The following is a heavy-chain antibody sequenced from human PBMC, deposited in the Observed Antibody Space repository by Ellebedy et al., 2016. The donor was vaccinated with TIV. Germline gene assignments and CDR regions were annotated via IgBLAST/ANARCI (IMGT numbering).Heavy chain of an antibody. CDR1: GFTFSSYA. D-gene: IGHD3-10*01. CDR3: ARIIYGPGRRMFDP. J-gene: IGHJ5*02. CDR2: ISGSGGTT. Sequence: GESLKISCAASGFTFSSYALSWVRQAPGKGLEWVSAISGSGGTTYYADSVKGRFTISRDNSKSTLYLQMNSLRAEDTAVYYCARIIYGPGRRMFDPWGQGTLVTVSS. V-gene: IGHV3-23*01.